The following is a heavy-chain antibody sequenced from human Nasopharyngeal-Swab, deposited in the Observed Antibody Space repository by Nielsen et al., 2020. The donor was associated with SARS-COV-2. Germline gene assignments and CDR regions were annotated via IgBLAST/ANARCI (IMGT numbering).Heavy chain of an antibody. Sequence: SVKVSCKASGGTFSSYAISWVRQAPGQGLEWMRGIIPIFGTANYAQKFQGRVTITADESTSTAYMELSSLRSEDTAVYHCARVGYYGSGIRYYFDYWGQGTLVTVSS. CDR2: IIPIFGTA. CDR1: GGTFSSYA. V-gene: IGHV1-69*13. J-gene: IGHJ4*02. D-gene: IGHD3-10*01. CDR3: ARVGYYGSGIRYYFDY.